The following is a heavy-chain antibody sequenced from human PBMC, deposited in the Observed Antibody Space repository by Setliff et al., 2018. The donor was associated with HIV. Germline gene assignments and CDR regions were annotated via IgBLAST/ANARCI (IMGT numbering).Heavy chain of an antibody. D-gene: IGHD5-12*01. CDR3: ARVPVMATITYWYFDL. V-gene: IGHV3-11*04. Sequence: PSETLSLTCTVSGVSISSGNYYWGWIRQSPGKGLEWISYISRGGRTKYYAYSVKGRFTISRDNAKNSLYLQMNSLRAEDTTIYYCARVPVMATITYWYFDLWGRGTLVTVSS. CDR2: ISRGGRTK. J-gene: IGHJ2*01. CDR1: GVSISSGNYY.